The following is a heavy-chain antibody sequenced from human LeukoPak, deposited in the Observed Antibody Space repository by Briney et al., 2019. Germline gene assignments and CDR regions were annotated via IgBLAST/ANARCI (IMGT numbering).Heavy chain of an antibody. CDR2: IYDRGST. V-gene: IGHV4-59*08. J-gene: IGHJ4*02. Sequence: TETLSLTCTVSGGSISSYYWSWIRQPPGKGLEWIGYIYDRGSTNCNPSLKSRVTISVDTSKNQFSLKLSSVTAADTAVYYCARRTSSGWYLFDYWGQGTLVTVS. D-gene: IGHD6-19*01. CDR1: GGSISSYY. CDR3: ARRTSSGWYLFDY.